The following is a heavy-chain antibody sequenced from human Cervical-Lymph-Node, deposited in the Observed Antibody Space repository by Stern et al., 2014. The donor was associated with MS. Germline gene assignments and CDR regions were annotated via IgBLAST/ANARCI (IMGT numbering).Heavy chain of an antibody. CDR2: IFWNDDK. D-gene: IGHD5-24*01. CDR3: AHPSIKGAVTGFDAFDI. V-gene: IGHV2-5*01. Sequence: ESGPTLVKPTQTLALTCTFSGFSLSTSGVGVGWIRQPPGKALEWLALIFWNDDKRYSPSLKSRLTITKDTSKNQVVLIMTNMDPVDTVTYYCAHPSIKGAVTGFDAFDIWGQGTMVTVSS. J-gene: IGHJ3*02. CDR1: GFSLSTSGVG.